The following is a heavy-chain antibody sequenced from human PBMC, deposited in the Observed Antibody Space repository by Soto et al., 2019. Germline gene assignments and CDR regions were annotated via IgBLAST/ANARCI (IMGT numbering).Heavy chain of an antibody. CDR2: IYYSGST. CDR1: GGSISSGDYY. CDR3: ARVHGVGYFDY. V-gene: IGHV4-30-4*01. D-gene: IGHD2-8*01. J-gene: IGHJ4*02. Sequence: PSETLSLTCTVSGGSISSGDYYWSWIRQPPGKGLEWIGYIYYSGSTYYNPSLKSRVTISVDTSKNQFSLKLSSVTAADTAVYYCARVHGVGYFDYWGQGTLVTVSS.